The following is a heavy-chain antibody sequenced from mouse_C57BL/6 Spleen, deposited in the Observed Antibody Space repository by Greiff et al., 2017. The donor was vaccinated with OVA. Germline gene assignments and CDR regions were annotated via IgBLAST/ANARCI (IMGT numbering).Heavy chain of an antibody. Sequence: QVQLQQPGAELVKPGASVKLSCKASGYTFTSYWMHWVKQRPGQGLEWIGMIHPNSGSTNYNEKFKSKATLTVDKSSSTAYMQLSSLTSEDSAVYYCAQDMNYDYDDYFDYWGQGTTLTVSS. CDR2: IHPNSGST. D-gene: IGHD2-4*01. V-gene: IGHV1-64*01. CDR1: GYTFTSYW. J-gene: IGHJ2*01. CDR3: AQDMNYDYDDYFDY.